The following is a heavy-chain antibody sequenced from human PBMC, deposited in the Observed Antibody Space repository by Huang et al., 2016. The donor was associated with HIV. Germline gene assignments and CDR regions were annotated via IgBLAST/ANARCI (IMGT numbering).Heavy chain of an antibody. D-gene: IGHD1-1*01. CDR1: GDSVDSSYSY. Sequence: QVQLQESGQGLVKPSDTLSLTCIVSGDSVDSSYSYWGWVRQPPGKGVEWMGSIYPNVHPYYNKYLKSRITISVDTSKNHFSLNLKTVTAADTAVYYCSRGPSTPATELWGQGTMVTVSS. J-gene: IGHJ3*01. CDR3: SRGPSTPATEL. V-gene: IGHV4-39*02. CDR2: IYPNVHP.